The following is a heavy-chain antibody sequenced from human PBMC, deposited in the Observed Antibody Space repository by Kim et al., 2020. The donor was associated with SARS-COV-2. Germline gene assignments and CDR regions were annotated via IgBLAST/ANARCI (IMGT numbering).Heavy chain of an antibody. J-gene: IGHJ6*01. CDR3: ARGRGRYSSGWASYYYGMDV. CDR2: IYYSGST. CDR1: GGSISSYY. Sequence: SETLSLTCTVSGGSISSYYWSWIRQPPGKGLEWIGYIYYSGSTNYNPSLKSRVTISVDTSKNQFSLKLSSVTAADTAVYYCARGRGRYSSGWASYYYGMDVWGQGTTVIASS. V-gene: IGHV4-59*01. D-gene: IGHD6-19*01.